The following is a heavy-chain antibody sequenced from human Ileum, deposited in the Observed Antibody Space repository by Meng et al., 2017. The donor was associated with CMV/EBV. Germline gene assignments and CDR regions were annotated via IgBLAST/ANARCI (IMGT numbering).Heavy chain of an antibody. J-gene: IGHJ4*02. D-gene: IGHD1-1*01. CDR2: TYYISNWYN. CDR3: ARDRHGARTLDY. V-gene: IGHV6-1*01. Sequence: SGDSVSSNSAIWNWSRQSRSRGFEWLGRTYYISNWYNDYAESVKSRITIKPDTSKNQVSLQLNSVTPEDTAIYYCARDRHGARTLDYWGQGTLVTVSS. CDR1: GDSVSSNSAI.